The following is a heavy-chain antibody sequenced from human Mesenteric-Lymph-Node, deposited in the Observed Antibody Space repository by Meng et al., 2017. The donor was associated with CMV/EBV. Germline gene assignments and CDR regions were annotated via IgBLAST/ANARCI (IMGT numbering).Heavy chain of an antibody. CDR1: GGSIRSGSYF. J-gene: IGHJ4*02. Sequence: SETLSLTCTVSGGSIRSGSYFWGWIRQPPGKGLEWLGSIYHSGSTYYNPSLQSRISISIDTPKNQFSLKLTSVTAADTASYYCARDFSNYVVIFDLWGQGTLVTVSS. V-gene: IGHV4-39*07. D-gene: IGHD4-11*01. CDR2: IYHSGST. CDR3: ARDFSNYVVIFDL.